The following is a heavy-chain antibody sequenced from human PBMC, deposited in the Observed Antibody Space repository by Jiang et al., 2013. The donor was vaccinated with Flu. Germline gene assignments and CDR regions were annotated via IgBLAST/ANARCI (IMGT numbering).Heavy chain of an antibody. CDR1: GYTFTHYA. J-gene: IGHJ6*02. CDR2: INTKTANP. Sequence: GYTFTHYAINWVRHTPGQGLEWMGWINTKTANPTYAQGFTGRFVFSLDTSVSTTYLQISSLRAEDTAMYYCAREGEGGYYYYGMDVWGQGTTVAVSS. D-gene: IGHD3-10*01. V-gene: IGHV7-4-1*02. CDR3: AREGEGGYYYYGMDV.